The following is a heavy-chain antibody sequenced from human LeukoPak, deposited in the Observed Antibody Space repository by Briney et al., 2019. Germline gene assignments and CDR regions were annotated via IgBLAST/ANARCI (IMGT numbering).Heavy chain of an antibody. V-gene: IGHV4-34*01. CDR3: ARDLWGAAAGLFDY. CDR2: INHSGST. CDR1: GGSFSGYY. Sequence: SETLSLTCAVYGGSFSGYYWSWIRQPPGKGLEWIGEINHSGSTNYNPSLKSRVTIPVDTSKNQFSLKLSSVTAADTAVYYCARDLWGAAAGLFDYWGQGTLVTVSS. J-gene: IGHJ4*02. D-gene: IGHD6-13*01.